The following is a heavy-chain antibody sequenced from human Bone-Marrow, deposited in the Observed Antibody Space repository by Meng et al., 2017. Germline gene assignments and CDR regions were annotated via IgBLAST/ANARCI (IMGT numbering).Heavy chain of an antibody. CDR3: ARHLIVRGVIIAFDI. CDR1: GFSLSTSGMC. J-gene: IGHJ3*02. V-gene: IGHV2-70*01. D-gene: IGHD3-10*01. CDR2: IDWDDDK. Sequence: SGPTLVKPTQTLTLTCTFSGFSLSTSGMCVSWIRQPPGKALEWLALIDWDDDKYYSTSMKTRLTISKDTSKNQVVLTMTNIDPVDTATYCCARHLIVRGVIIAFDIWGQGTMVTVSS.